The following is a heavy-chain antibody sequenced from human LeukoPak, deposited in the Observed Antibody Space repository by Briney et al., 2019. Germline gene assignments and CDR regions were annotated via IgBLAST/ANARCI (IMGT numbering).Heavy chain of an antibody. V-gene: IGHV4-4*02. Sequence: SETLSLTCAVSGDSISSNYWWTWVRQPPGKGLEWIGEIHHSGSTNYSPSLKSRVTISVDNSRNQFSLGLSSVSAADTAVYYCARQVEDYYGSGSYYNYYYYYYMDVWGKGTTVTISS. CDR1: GDSISSNYW. J-gene: IGHJ6*03. D-gene: IGHD3-10*01. CDR3: ARQVEDYYGSGSYYNYYYYYYMDV. CDR2: IHHSGST.